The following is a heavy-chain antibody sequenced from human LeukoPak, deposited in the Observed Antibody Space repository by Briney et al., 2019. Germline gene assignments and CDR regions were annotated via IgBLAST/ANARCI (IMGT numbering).Heavy chain of an antibody. Sequence: GGSLRLSCAASGFTFSNYGMHWVRQAPGKGLEWVAFIQNDGSNKYYADSVKGRFTISRDNSKDTLSLQVNSLRADDSAVYYCVKDGIAVAEEDYWGQGTLVTVSS. D-gene: IGHD6-19*01. CDR3: VKDGIAVAEEDY. V-gene: IGHV3-30*02. J-gene: IGHJ4*02. CDR2: IQNDGSNK. CDR1: GFTFSNYG.